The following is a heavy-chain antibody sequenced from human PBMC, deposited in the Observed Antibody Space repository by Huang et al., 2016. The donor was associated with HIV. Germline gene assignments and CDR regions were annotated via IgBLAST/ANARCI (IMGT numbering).Heavy chain of an antibody. CDR3: AHIGRLGDYYMDV. V-gene: IGHV2-5*02. Sequence: QITLKESGPALLRPTQTLTLTCTFSGFSLTTIGAGVGWIRQPPGKPLEWLVLIYWADDKRFSPSLKTRISVTKDTSKNQVVFTMNNVGPTDTGTYYCAHIGRLGDYYMDVWGNGTAVTVSS. CDR2: IYWADDK. CDR1: GFSLTTIGAG. J-gene: IGHJ6*03. D-gene: IGHD3-16*01.